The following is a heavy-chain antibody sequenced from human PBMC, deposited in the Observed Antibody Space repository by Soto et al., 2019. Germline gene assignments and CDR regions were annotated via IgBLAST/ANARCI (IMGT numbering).Heavy chain of an antibody. V-gene: IGHV3-72*01. J-gene: IGHJ4*02. D-gene: IGHD1-1*01. Sequence: GGSLRLSCSASGFTFSEHYMDWVRQAPGKGLEWVGRSRHKGGGYTTQYAASVKGRFTISRDDSKHSLYLQMNRLKTEDTAVYYCARVSNERLTIADYIIGYWGQGTLVTVSS. CDR1: GFTFSEHY. CDR3: ARVSNERLTIADYIIGY. CDR2: SRHKGGGYTT.